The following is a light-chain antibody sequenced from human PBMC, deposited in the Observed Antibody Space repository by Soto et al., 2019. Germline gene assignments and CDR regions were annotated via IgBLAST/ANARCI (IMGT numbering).Light chain of an antibody. J-gene: IGLJ3*02. Sequence: QSALTQPASVSGSPGQSITISCTGTSNDVGIYNYVSWYQQHPGKAPKLIIYEVTNRPSGVSDRFSGSKSDNTASLTISGLQAEDEADYYCCSYAHTSRVFGGGTKLTVL. CDR2: EVT. V-gene: IGLV2-14*01. CDR1: SNDVGIYNY. CDR3: CSYAHTSRV.